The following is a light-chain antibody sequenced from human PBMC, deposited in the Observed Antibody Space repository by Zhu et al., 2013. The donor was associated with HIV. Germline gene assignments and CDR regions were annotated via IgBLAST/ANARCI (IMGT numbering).Light chain of an antibody. CDR2: GAS. CDR3: QQYVSSPLT. J-gene: IGKJ1*01. V-gene: IGKV3-20*01. CDR1: QTVTSNY. Sequence: ETVLTQSPGTLSLSPGERATLSCRASQTVTSNYLAWYQQKPGQAPRLLIYGASSRATGIPDRFSGSGSGTDFILTISRLEPEDFAVYYCQQYVSSPLTFGQGTKVEIK.